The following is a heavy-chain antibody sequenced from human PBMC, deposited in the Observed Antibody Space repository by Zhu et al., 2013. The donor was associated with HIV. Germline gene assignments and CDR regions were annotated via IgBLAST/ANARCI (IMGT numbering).Heavy chain of an antibody. CDR3: ARSTAVTFFGLIVGHYYYAMDV. CDR2: INPRTGGT. J-gene: IGHJ6*01. CDR1: GYTFTSYY. D-gene: IGHD3-3*01. Sequence: QERLFQSGAQMKKPGASVRLSCKTSGYTFTSYYLHWVRQAPGQPMEWMGEINPRTGGTNIAQTFQDRVILTTDTSTSSIFLNVTGLMSGDTATYFCARSTAVTFFGLIVGHYYYAMDVWGQGTSVIVSA. V-gene: IGHV1-46*01.